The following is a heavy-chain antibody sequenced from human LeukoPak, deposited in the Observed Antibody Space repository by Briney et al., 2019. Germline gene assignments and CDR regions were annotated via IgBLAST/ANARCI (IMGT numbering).Heavy chain of an antibody. CDR1: GGSISSGSYY. V-gene: IGHV4-39*01. J-gene: IGHJ4*02. Sequence: SETLSLTCTVSGGSISSGSYYWGWIRQPPGKGLEWIGSIYYSGSTYYNPSLKSRVTISVDTSKNQFSLKLSSVTAADTAVYYCARQRRAAGAGYWGQGTLVTVSS. D-gene: IGHD6-13*01. CDR3: ARQRRAAGAGY. CDR2: IYYSGST.